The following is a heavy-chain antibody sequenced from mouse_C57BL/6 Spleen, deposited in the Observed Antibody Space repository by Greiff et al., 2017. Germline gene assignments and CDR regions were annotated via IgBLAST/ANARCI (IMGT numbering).Heavy chain of an antibody. J-gene: IGHJ4*01. D-gene: IGHD2-4*01. V-gene: IGHV5-17*01. CDR1: GFTFSDYG. CDR2: ISSGSSTI. CDR3: ARLIGLRVGYAMDY. Sequence: EVHLVESGGGLVKPGGSLKLSCAASGFTFSDYGMHWVRQAPEKGLEWVAYISSGSSTIYYADTVKGRFTISRDNAKNTLFLQMTSLRSEDTAMYYCARLIGLRVGYAMDYWGQGTSVTVSS.